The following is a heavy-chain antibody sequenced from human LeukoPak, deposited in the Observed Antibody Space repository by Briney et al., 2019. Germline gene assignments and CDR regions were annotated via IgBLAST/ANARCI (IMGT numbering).Heavy chain of an antibody. J-gene: IGHJ4*02. D-gene: IGHD3-22*01. V-gene: IGHV3-48*02. CDR2: ISSSSGTI. CDR1: GFSFSTYS. Sequence: GGSLRLSCAASGFSFSTYSMNWVRQAGGKGLEWVSYISSSSGTIYYAGSVKGRFTISRDNAKNSLYRQMNSLRDEDTAVYYCARDLDSSGYYYDWGQGTLVTVSS. CDR3: ARDLDSSGYYYD.